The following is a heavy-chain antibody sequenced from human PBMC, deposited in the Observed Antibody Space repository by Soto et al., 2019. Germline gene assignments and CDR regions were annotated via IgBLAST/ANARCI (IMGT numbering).Heavy chain of an antibody. Sequence: GGSLRLSCAASGFTFSTYGVHWVRQPPGKGLEWVAVVSFDGRNKYYAGSVEGRFTISRDNSKKTLYLHMNSLRAEDTAVYYCAKEGFYDRTGYYPFDSWGQGTLVTVSS. V-gene: IGHV3-30*18. D-gene: IGHD3-22*01. CDR3: AKEGFYDRTGYYPFDS. CDR1: GFTFSTYG. J-gene: IGHJ4*02. CDR2: VSFDGRNK.